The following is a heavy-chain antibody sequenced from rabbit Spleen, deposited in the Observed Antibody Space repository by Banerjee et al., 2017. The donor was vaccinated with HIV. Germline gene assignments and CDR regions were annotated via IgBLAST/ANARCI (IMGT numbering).Heavy chain of an antibody. CDR1: GFSFSSGYY. CDR2: IYTGSGIT. Sequence: QEQLVESGGGLVQPEGSLTLTCTASGFSFSSGYYMCWVRQAPGKGLEWIACIYTGSGITYYASWAKGRFTISKPSSTTVTLQMTSLTAADTATYFCPRCDADIGWGANLWGPGTLVTVS. J-gene: IGHJ4*01. D-gene: IGHD4-1*01. CDR3: PRCDADIGWGANL. V-gene: IGHV1S45*01.